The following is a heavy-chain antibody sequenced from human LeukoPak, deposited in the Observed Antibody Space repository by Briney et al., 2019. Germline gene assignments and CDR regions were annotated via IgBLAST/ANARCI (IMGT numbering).Heavy chain of an antibody. J-gene: IGHJ4*02. CDR3: AKERKLLPFDC. CDR2: IQNDEIDK. CDR1: GFSFNGYG. V-gene: IGHV3-30*02. Sequence: PGGSLRLSCLASGFSFNGYGMHWVRLAPGKGLEWVAFIQNDEIDKFYADSVRGRFTVSRDNSKNTLYLQMDSLRPEDTAVYYCAKERKLLPFDCWGQGTPVTVSS. D-gene: IGHD4-23*01.